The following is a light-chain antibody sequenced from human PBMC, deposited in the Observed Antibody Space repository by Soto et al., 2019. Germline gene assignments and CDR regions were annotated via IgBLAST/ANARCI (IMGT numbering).Light chain of an antibody. CDR3: ISYTSSSPYV. CDR1: SSDVGGYNY. V-gene: IGLV2-14*03. J-gene: IGLJ1*01. Sequence: QSALTQPASVSGSPGQSITISCTGTSSDVGGYNYVSWYQHHPGKAPKLIIFDVSNRPSGISNRFSGSKSGNTASLTISGLQAEDEADYYCISYTSSSPYVVGTGTKVTVL. CDR2: DVS.